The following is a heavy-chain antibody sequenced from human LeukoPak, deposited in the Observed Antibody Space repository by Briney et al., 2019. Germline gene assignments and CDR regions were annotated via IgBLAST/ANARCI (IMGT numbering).Heavy chain of an antibody. CDR1: GYSFTSYR. J-gene: IGHJ6*02. D-gene: IGHD6-13*01. CDR2: IYPGDSDT. CDR3: ARLKGVAAAGTTLYYYYGMDV. V-gene: IGHV5-51*01. Sequence: GESLKISCKGSGYSFTSYRIGWVRQMPGKGLEWMGIIYPGDSDTRYSPSFQGQVTISADKSISTAYLQWSSLKASDTAMYYCARLKGVAAAGTTLYYYYGMDVWGQGTTVTVSS.